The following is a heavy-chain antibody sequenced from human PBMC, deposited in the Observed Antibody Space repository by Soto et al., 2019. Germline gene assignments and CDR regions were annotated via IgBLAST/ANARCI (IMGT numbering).Heavy chain of an antibody. Sequence: EVQLLESGGGLVQPGGSLRLSCAASEFTFSNYAMTWVRQAPGKGLEWVSAISGRAGDTYYADSVEGRFTISRDNSKNTLYLQVNSLRAEDTAVYYCAKGGGITVTTNWYFDLWGRGTLVTVSS. CDR3: AKGGGITVTTNWYFDL. CDR1: EFTFSNYA. CDR2: ISGRAGDT. J-gene: IGHJ2*01. D-gene: IGHD4-17*01. V-gene: IGHV3-23*01.